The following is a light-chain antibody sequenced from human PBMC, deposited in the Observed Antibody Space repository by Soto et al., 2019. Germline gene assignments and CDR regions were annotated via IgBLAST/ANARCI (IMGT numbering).Light chain of an antibody. CDR3: QQYENLPYT. J-gene: IGKJ2*01. V-gene: IGKV1-33*01. CDR1: QDITNY. CDR2: DAS. Sequence: DIQMTQSPSSLSASVGDRVTITCQASQDITNYLNWYQQKPGKTPELLIYDASNLETGVPSRFSGSGSGTQFTFTISSLQPEDIATYYCQQYENLPYTFGPGTKLEIK.